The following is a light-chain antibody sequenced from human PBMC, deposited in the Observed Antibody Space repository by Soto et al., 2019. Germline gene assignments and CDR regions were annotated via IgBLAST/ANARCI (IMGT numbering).Light chain of an antibody. Sequence: QTVVTQEPSLTVSPGGTVTLTCAVYTGAVTSSNYPNWFQQKPGQPPRALIYSTNHKYSWTPARFSGSLLGGKAALTLSGVQPEDEADYYCLLYYGGQLGVFGGGTKLTV. CDR2: STN. V-gene: IGLV7-43*01. CDR3: LLYYGGQLGV. CDR1: TGAVTSSNY. J-gene: IGLJ2*01.